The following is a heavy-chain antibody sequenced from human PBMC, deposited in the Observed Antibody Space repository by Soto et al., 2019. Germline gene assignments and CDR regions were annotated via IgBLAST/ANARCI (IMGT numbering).Heavy chain of an antibody. CDR1: GFTFDDYA. V-gene: IGHV3-9*01. D-gene: IGHD3-3*01. CDR3: AKDRGGITIFGVPLPRDYYGMDV. J-gene: IGHJ6*02. Sequence: PGGSLRLSCAASGFTFDDYAMHWARQAPGKGLEWVSGISWNSGSIGYADSVKGRFTISRDNAKNSLYLQMNSLRAEDTALYYCAKDRGGITIFGVPLPRDYYGMDVWGQGTTVTVSS. CDR2: ISWNSGSI.